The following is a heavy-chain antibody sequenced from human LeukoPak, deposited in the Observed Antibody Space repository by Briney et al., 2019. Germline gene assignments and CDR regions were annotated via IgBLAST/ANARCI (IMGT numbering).Heavy chain of an antibody. J-gene: IGHJ4*02. Sequence: ASVKVSCKASGYTFTSYGISWVRQAPGQGLEWMGWISAYNGNTNYAQKLQGRVTMTTDTSTSTAYMELRSLRSDDTAVYYCARDLIYTAAAGTAHDYWGQGTLVTVSS. CDR1: GYTFTSYG. CDR3: ARDLIYTAAAGTAHDY. CDR2: ISAYNGNT. D-gene: IGHD6-13*01. V-gene: IGHV1-18*01.